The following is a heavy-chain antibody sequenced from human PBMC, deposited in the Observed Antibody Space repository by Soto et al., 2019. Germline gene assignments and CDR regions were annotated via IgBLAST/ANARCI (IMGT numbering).Heavy chain of an antibody. D-gene: IGHD2-15*01. CDR2: IYYSGST. J-gene: IGHJ5*02. V-gene: IGHV4-39*01. CDR1: GGSISSSSYY. CDR3: ARHVPVVVVAAPHNWFDP. Sequence: QLQLQESGPGLVKPSETLSLTCTVSGGSISSSSYYWGWIRQPPGKGLEWIGSIYYSGSTYYNPSLKSRVTISVDTDKNQFSLNLSSVTAAATAVYYCARHVPVVVVAAPHNWFDPCGQGTLVTVSS.